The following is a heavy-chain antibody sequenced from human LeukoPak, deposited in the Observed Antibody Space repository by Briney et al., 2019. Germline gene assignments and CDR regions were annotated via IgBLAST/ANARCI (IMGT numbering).Heavy chain of an antibody. V-gene: IGHV4-34*01. Sequence: KPSETLSLTCAVYGGSFSGYYWSWIRQPPGKGLEWIGEINHSGSTNYNPSLKGRVTISVDTSKNQFSLKLSSVTAADTAVYYCARGLGLHYYGSGSSHRPLDYWGQGTLVTVSS. CDR3: ARGLGLHYYGSGSSHRPLDY. D-gene: IGHD3-10*01. CDR2: INHSGST. CDR1: GGSFSGYY. J-gene: IGHJ4*02.